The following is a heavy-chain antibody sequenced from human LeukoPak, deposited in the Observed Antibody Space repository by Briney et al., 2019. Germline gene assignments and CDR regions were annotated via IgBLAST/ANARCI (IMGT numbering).Heavy chain of an antibody. J-gene: IGHJ3*02. Sequence: GGSLRLSCAASGFTFSSYGMHWVRQAPGKGLEWVAFIRYDGSNKYYADSVKGRFTISRDNSKNTLYLQMNSLRADDTAVYYCAKDARWLAPGTFDIWGQGTMVTVS. CDR3: AKDARWLAPGTFDI. D-gene: IGHD6-19*01. CDR2: IRYDGSNK. V-gene: IGHV3-30*02. CDR1: GFTFSSYG.